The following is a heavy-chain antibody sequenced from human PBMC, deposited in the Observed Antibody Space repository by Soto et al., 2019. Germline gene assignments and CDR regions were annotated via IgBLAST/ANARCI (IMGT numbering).Heavy chain of an antibody. CDR3: ARDDDNDANALDY. CDR1: GFTFSSYE. CDR2: IWNDGIRK. Sequence: PGGSLRLSCAASGFTFSSYEMNWVRQAPGKGLEWVALIWNDGIRKVYVDSVKGRFTISRDNSKNTLDLQMNNLRDEDTAVYYCARDDDNDANALDYWGPGTLVTVSS. V-gene: IGHV3-33*08. J-gene: IGHJ4*02.